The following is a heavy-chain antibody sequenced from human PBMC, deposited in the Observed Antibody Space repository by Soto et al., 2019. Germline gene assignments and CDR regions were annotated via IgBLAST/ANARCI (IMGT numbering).Heavy chain of an antibody. CDR1: GYTFTAYH. Sequence: QVRLVQSGAEVKEPGDSVRVSCEASGYTFTAYHIHWVRQAPGQGLEWMGWINPKFGERGYAEDFQGRVAMTSDMSMSTVYMELSRLTSDDTAIYYCARNMDYYYGRGSGNGHGVWGQGTTVTVFS. CDR3: ARNMDYYYGRGSGNGHGV. D-gene: IGHD3-10*02. V-gene: IGHV1-2*02. J-gene: IGHJ6*02. CDR2: INPKFGER.